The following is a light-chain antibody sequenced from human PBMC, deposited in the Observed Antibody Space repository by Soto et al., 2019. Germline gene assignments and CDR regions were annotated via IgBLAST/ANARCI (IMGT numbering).Light chain of an antibody. J-gene: IGLJ2*01. CDR2: RNN. CDR1: SSNIGSNY. Sequence: QSVLTQPPSASGTPGQRVTMSCSGSSSNIGSNYVYWYQQLPGTAPKLLIHRNNQRPSGVPDRFSGSKSGTSASLAISGLRSEDEADYYCAAWDDSLSVVVFGGGTKLTVL. CDR3: AAWDDSLSVVV. V-gene: IGLV1-47*01.